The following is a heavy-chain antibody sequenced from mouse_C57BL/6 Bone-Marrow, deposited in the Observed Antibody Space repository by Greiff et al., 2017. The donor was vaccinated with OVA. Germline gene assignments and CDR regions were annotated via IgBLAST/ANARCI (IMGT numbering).Heavy chain of an antibody. CDR3: ARPDYYGSRGFDY. CDR1: GYTFTSYW. D-gene: IGHD1-1*01. Sequence: VQLQQPGAELVKPGASVKLSCKASGYTFTSYWMHWVKQRPGQGLEWIGMIHPNSGSTNYNEKFKSKATLTVDKSSSTAYMQLSSLTSEDYAVYYCARPDYYGSRGFDYWGQGTTLTVSS. CDR2: IHPNSGST. V-gene: IGHV1-64*01. J-gene: IGHJ2*01.